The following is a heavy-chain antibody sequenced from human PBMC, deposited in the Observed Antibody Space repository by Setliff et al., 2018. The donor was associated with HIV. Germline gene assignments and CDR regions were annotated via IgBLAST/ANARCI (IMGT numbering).Heavy chain of an antibody. CDR1: GGSISSYY. J-gene: IGHJ4*02. D-gene: IGHD6-19*01. V-gene: IGHV4-59*08. CDR3: ARQFRYPNRAVAGVDY. CDR2: IFYTGST. Sequence: SETLSLTCTVSGGSISSYYWTWLRQFPGKGLEWIGFIFYTGSTTYNPSLNSRVTISVDTSKNQFSLKLSSVTAADTAIYFCARQFRYPNRAVAGVDYWGQGTLVTVSS.